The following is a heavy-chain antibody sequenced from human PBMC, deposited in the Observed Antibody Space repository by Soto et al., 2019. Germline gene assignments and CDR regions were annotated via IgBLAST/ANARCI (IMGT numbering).Heavy chain of an antibody. V-gene: IGHV4-34*01. CDR1: GGSFSCYY. J-gene: IGHJ2*01. Sequence: SETLSLTCAVYGGSFSCYYWSWIRQPPGKGLEWIGEINHSGSTNYNPSLKSRVSISVGTSNNQFSLKLNSVTAADTAVYFCARGRGDGYNQHWYFDLWGRGTLVTVSS. CDR3: ARGRGDGYNQHWYFDL. CDR2: INHSGST. D-gene: IGHD3-10*01.